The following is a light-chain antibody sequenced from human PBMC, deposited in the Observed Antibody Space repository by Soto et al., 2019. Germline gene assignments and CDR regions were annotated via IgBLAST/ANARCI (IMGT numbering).Light chain of an antibody. CDR2: AAS. Sequence: DIVLTQSPGTLSLSPGERATLSCRASQNVRNTYLAWYQRKAGQAPRLLIYAASSRATGIPDRFSGSGSGTDFTLTITGLEPEDFAVYYCQQYGSSPDLITFGPGTKVDIK. CDR1: QNVRNTY. V-gene: IGKV3-20*01. J-gene: IGKJ3*01. CDR3: QQYGSSPDLIT.